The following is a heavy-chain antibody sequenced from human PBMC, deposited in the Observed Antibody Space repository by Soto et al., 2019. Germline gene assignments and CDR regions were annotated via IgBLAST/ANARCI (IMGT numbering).Heavy chain of an antibody. V-gene: IGHV3-74*01. CDR1: GFTLINQW. CDR3: ARARRGDPNWFDP. J-gene: IGHJ5*01. Sequence: GGSLRLSCVASGFTLINQWMHWVRQAPGKGLVWVARINSDGRSTTYADSVKGRFTVSRDNAKNTLYLQMNTLRVEDTAVYYCARARRGDPNWFDPWGQGTLVTVSS. D-gene: IGHD2-21*02. CDR2: INSDGRST.